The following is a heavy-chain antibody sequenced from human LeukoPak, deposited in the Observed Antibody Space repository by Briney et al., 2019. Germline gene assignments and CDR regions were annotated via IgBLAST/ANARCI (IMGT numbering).Heavy chain of an antibody. CDR1: GFTFSSYS. D-gene: IGHD6-6*01. Sequence: PGGSLRLSCAASGFTFSSYSMHWVRQAPGKGLEWVAFIRYDGSNKYYADSVKGRFTISRDNSKNTLYLQMNSLRAEDTAVYYCAKSSIAARPTWFDPWGQGTLVTVSS. CDR2: IRYDGSNK. V-gene: IGHV3-30*02. CDR3: AKSSIAARPTWFDP. J-gene: IGHJ5*02.